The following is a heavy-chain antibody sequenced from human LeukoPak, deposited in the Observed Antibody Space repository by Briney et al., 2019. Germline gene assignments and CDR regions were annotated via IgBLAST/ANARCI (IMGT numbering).Heavy chain of an antibody. CDR2: INSDGSST. V-gene: IGHV3-74*01. D-gene: IGHD3-10*01. Sequence: GGSLRLSCAASGFTFSSYWMHWVRQAPGKGLVWVSRINSDGSSTSYADSVKGRFTISRDNAKNTLYLQMNNLRAEDTAVYYCANPTYYPWAFDIWGQGTMVTVSS. CDR3: ANPTYYPWAFDI. CDR1: GFTFSSYW. J-gene: IGHJ3*02.